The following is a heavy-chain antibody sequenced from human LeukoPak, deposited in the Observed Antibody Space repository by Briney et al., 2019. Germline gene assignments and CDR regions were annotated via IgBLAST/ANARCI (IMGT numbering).Heavy chain of an antibody. D-gene: IGHD5-18*01. CDR1: GFTFSSYG. J-gene: IGHJ4*02. V-gene: IGHV3-30*02. CDR2: IRYDGSNK. Sequence: PGGSLRLSCAASGFTFSSYGMHWVRQAPGKGLEWVAFIRYDGSNKYYADSVKGRFTISRDNSKNTLYLQMNSLRAEDTAVYYCAKVAPGYTYAAHFDYWGQGTLVTVSS. CDR3: AKVAPGYTYAAHFDY.